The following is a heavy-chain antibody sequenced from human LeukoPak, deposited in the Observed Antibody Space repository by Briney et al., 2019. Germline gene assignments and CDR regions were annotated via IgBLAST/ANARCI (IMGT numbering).Heavy chain of an antibody. J-gene: IGHJ4*02. CDR1: GYSLTDLS. D-gene: IGHD1-26*01. CDR3: GTTWEPPSLNPFDY. V-gene: IGHV1-46*01. Sequence: ASVKVSCKVSGYSLTDLSMHWVRQAPGQGLEWMGIINPSGGSTSYAQKFQGRVTMTRDMSTSTVYMELSSLRSEDTAVYYCGTTWEPPSLNPFDYWGQGTLVTVSS. CDR2: INPSGGST.